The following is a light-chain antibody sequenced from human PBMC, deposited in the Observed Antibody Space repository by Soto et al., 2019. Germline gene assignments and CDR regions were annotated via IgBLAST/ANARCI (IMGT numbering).Light chain of an antibody. CDR2: EVT. V-gene: IGLV2-8*01. CDR3: SSYAGSNNVI. CDR1: SSDVGGNNY. J-gene: IGLJ2*01. Sequence: QSALTQPPSASGSPGQSVAIACTGTSSDVGGNNYVSWYQQHPGKAPKLMVYEVTKRPSGVPDRFSGSKSGNTASLTVSWLQAGDEADYYCSSYAGSNNVIFGGGTKLTVL.